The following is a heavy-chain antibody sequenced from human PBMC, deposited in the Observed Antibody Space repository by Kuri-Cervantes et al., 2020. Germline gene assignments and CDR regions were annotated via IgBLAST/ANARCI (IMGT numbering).Heavy chain of an antibody. CDR3: ARENIAGTWVFFDH. CDR1: GYTFTSYY. V-gene: IGHV1-69*06. J-gene: IGHJ4*02. Sequence: SVKVSCKASGYTFTSYYMHWVRQAPGQGLEWMGGIIPIVGTANYAQKFQGRVTITADKSTSTSYMELSSLRSEDTAVYYCARENIAGTWVFFDHWGQGTPVTVSS. D-gene: IGHD6-13*01. CDR2: IIPIVGTA.